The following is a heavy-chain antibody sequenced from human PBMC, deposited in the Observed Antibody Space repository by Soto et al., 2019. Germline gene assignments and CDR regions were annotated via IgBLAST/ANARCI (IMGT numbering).Heavy chain of an antibody. CDR2: IIPIFGTA. CDR1: GGTFSSYA. CDR3: ARGDYGDSDY. J-gene: IGHJ4*02. Sequence: GASVKVSCKASGGTFSSYAISWVRQAPGQGLEWMGGIIPIFGTANYAQKFQGRVTITADESTSTAYMELRSLRSDDTAVYYCARGDYGDSDYWGQGTLVTVSS. D-gene: IGHD4-17*01. V-gene: IGHV1-69*13.